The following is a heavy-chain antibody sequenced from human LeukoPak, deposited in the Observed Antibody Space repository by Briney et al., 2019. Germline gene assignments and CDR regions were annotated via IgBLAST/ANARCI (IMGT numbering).Heavy chain of an antibody. CDR3: ARGYCSGGSCYFDY. CDR2: IKQDGSDQ. D-gene: IGHD2-15*01. J-gene: IGHJ4*02. CDR1: GFTFNRHW. Sequence: GGSLRLSCAASGFTFNRHWMTWVRQAPGKGLEWVANIKQDGSDQYYAGSVKGRFTISRDNAKNSLYMQMNNLRDEDTAVYYCARGYCSGGSCYFDYWGQGTLVTVSS. V-gene: IGHV3-7*04.